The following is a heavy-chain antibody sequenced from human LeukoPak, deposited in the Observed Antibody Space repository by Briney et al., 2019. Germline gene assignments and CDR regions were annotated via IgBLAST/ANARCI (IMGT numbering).Heavy chain of an antibody. V-gene: IGHV4-39*01. J-gene: IGHJ4*02. Sequence: PSETLSLTCTVSGGSISSSSYYWGWIRQPPGKGLEWIRSIYYSGSTYYNPSLKSRVTISVYTSHNQCCLKLSSVTAADSDVYYCARLVGATGGYFDYWGQGTLVTVSS. CDR2: IYYSGST. CDR1: GGSISSSSYY. CDR3: ARLVGATGGYFDY. D-gene: IGHD1-26*01.